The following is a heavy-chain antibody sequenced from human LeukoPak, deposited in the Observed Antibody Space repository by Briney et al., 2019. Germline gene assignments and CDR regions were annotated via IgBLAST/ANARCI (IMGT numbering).Heavy chain of an antibody. CDR3: TREDGRSYWYFDL. Sequence: SETLSLTCTVSGGSISSYYWSWIRQPPGKGLEWIGYIYNSGSTNYNPSLKSRVTISVDTSKNQFSLKLSSVTAADTAVYYCTREDGRSYWYFDLWGRGTLVTVSS. CDR2: IYNSGST. V-gene: IGHV4-59*01. CDR1: GGSISSYY. J-gene: IGHJ2*01.